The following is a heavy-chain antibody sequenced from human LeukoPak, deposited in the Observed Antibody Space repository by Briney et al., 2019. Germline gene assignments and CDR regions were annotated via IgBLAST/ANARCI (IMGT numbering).Heavy chain of an antibody. V-gene: IGHV6-1*01. CDR2: TYYRSKWYN. CDR1: GDSVSSNSAD. Sequence: TLSLTCAISGDSVSSNSADWNWIRQSPSRGLEWLGRTYYRSKWYNDYAVSVKSRITINPDTSKNQFSLQLNSVTPEDTAVYYCARGHTIGYSSSWYQGSWFDPWGQGTLVTVSS. CDR3: ARGHTIGYSSSWYQGSWFDP. D-gene: IGHD6-13*01. J-gene: IGHJ5*02.